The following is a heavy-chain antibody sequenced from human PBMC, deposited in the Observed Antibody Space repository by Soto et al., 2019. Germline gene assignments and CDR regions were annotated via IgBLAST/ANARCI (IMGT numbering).Heavy chain of an antibody. J-gene: IGHJ4*02. CDR3: ARHGPPGIPSPFDH. V-gene: IGHV4-39*01. D-gene: IGHD6-13*01. CDR2: IYYTGTT. Sequence: SETLSLTCAVSGTSISSSIRYWAWVRQSPGKGLEWIGSIYYTGTTYYYSPSLTSRITISLDASKNHFSLKMTSVTAADAAVYYCARHGPPGIPSPFDHWGLGTLVTVSS. CDR1: GTSISSSIRY.